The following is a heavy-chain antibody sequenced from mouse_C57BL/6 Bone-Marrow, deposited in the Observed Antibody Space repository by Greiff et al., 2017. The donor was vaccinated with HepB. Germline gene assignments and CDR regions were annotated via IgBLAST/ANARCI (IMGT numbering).Heavy chain of an antibody. D-gene: IGHD2-1*01. Sequence: QVQLQQPGAELVKPGASVKLSCKASGYTFTSYWMHWVKQRPGRGLEWIGRIDPNSGGTKYNEKFKSKATMTGDKPTSTAYMQLSSLTSEDSAVYYCARWRDYGNLLYFDVWGTGTTVTVSS. CDR1: GYTFTSYW. CDR3: ARWRDYGNLLYFDV. J-gene: IGHJ1*03. V-gene: IGHV1-72*01. CDR2: IDPNSGGT.